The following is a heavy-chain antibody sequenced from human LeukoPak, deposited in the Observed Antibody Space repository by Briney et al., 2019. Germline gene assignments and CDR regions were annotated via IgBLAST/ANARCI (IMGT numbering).Heavy chain of an antibody. CDR2: MNPKADNT. J-gene: IGHJ4*02. CDR3: ARSAPISLRF. D-gene: IGHD2/OR15-2a*01. Sequence: ASVKVSCKTSGYSFTDYDIHWVRQATGQGLEWMGWMNPKADNTEYAQKFQGRVTLTWTTSISTAYMELSSLKSEDTAVYFCARSAPISLRFWGQGTLVTVSS. V-gene: IGHV1-8*01. CDR1: GYSFTDYD.